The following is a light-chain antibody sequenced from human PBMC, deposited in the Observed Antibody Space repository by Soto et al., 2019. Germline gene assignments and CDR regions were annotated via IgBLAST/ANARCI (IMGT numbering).Light chain of an antibody. J-gene: IGKJ5*01. CDR3: QQYSDLPMT. CDR2: GAS. V-gene: IGKV3-20*01. CDR1: QSLISNF. Sequence: EIVLTQSPGTLSLSPGERATLSCRASQSLISNFLAWYQLKPGPAPRLLIYGASRRATGIPDRFSGSASGTDFTLTISRLEPEDFAVYFCQQYSDLPMTFGQGTRLEI.